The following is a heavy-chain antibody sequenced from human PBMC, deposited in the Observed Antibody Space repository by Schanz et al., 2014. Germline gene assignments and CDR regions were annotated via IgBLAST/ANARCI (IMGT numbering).Heavy chain of an antibody. CDR3: ARGTDWNLHY. CDR1: GFIFSNYG. J-gene: IGHJ4*02. V-gene: IGHV3-30*19. CDR2: ISYDGSNK. Sequence: QVQLVESGGGVVQPGGSLRLSCAASGFIFSNYGMHWVRQAPGKGLEWVAVISYDGSNKYYADSVKGRFTISRDNAKNTLYLQMNSLRAGDTAVYYCARGTDWNLHYWGQGALVTVSS. D-gene: IGHD1-1*01.